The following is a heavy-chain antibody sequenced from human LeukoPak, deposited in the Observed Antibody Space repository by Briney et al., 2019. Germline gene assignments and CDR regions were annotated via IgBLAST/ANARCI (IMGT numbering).Heavy chain of an antibody. V-gene: IGHV4-30-4*01. D-gene: IGHD3-22*01. J-gene: IGHJ4*02. Sequence: SETLSLTCTVSGGSISSGDYYWGWIRQPPGKGLEWIGYIYYSGSTYYNPSLKSRVTISVDTSKNQFSLKLSSVTAADTAVYYCARGRYDSSGYYLAYWGQGTLVTVSS. CDR2: IYYSGST. CDR3: ARGRYDSSGYYLAY. CDR1: GGSISSGDYY.